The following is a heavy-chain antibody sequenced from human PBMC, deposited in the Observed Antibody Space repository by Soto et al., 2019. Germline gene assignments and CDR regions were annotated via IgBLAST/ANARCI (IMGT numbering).Heavy chain of an antibody. V-gene: IGHV4-31*03. CDR1: GGSISSGGYY. CDR2: IYYSGST. D-gene: IGHD4-17*01. Sequence: QVQLQESGPGLVKPSQTLSLTCTVSGGSISSGGYYWSWIRQHPGKGLEWIGYIYYSGSTYYNRSLKSRVTISVDTSKNQLSLKLSSVTAAATAVYSCARYGDRAPYYFDYWGQGTLVTVSS. CDR3: ARYGDRAPYYFDY. J-gene: IGHJ4*02.